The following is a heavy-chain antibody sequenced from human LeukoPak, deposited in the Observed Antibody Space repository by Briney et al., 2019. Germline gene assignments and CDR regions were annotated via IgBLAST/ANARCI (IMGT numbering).Heavy chain of an antibody. J-gene: IGHJ4*02. CDR2: IKQDGSEK. V-gene: IGHV3-7*01. Sequence: GGSLRLSCAASGFTFSSYAMSWVRQAPGKGLEWVDNIKQDGSEKYYVDSVKGRFTISRDNAKNSLYLQMNSLRAEDTAVYYCVGHSDYWGQGTLVTVSS. CDR3: VGHSDY. D-gene: IGHD3-16*01. CDR1: GFTFSSYA.